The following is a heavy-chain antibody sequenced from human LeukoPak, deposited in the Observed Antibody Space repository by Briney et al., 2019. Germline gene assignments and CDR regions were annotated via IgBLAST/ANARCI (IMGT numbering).Heavy chain of an antibody. CDR2: INPTGDST. J-gene: IGHJ4*02. D-gene: IGHD4-23*01. Sequence: ASVKVSFKASGYTFNRYYMYWVRQDPGQGLEWVGLINPTGDSTNYAQNFRGRVTMTRDTSTSTVYMDLSSLRSEDTAVYYCAREASGGYFDYWGQGTLVTVSS. V-gene: IGHV1-46*02. CDR1: GYTFNRYY. CDR3: AREASGGYFDY.